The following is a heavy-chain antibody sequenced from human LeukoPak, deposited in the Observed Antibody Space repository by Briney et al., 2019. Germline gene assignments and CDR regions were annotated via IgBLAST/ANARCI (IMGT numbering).Heavy chain of an antibody. CDR1: GGTFSSYA. J-gene: IGHJ4*02. CDR2: ITPIFGTA. Sequence: SVKVSCKASGGTFSSYAISWVRQAPGQGLEWMGGITPIFGTANYAQKFQGRVTITADESTSTAYMELSSLRSEDTAVYYCARDDYYDSSGYYTLDYWGQGTLVTVSS. V-gene: IGHV1-69*13. D-gene: IGHD3-22*01. CDR3: ARDDYYDSSGYYTLDY.